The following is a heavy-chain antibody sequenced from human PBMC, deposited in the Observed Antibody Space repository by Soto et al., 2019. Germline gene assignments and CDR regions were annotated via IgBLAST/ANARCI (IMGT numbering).Heavy chain of an antibody. J-gene: IGHJ6*02. CDR3: ARISIAAAGMRYYYYGMDV. CDR1: GYTFTSYG. Sequence: QVQLVQSGAEVKKPGASVKVSCKASGYTFTSYGISWVRQAPGQGLEWMGWISAYNGNTNYAQKLQGRVTMTTDTSTSTAYMELRNLRSDDTAVYYCARISIAAAGMRYYYYGMDVWGQGTTVTVSS. CDR2: ISAYNGNT. D-gene: IGHD6-13*01. V-gene: IGHV1-18*01.